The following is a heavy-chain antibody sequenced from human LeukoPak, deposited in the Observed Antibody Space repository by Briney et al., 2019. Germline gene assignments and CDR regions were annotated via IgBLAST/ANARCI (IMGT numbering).Heavy chain of an antibody. J-gene: IGHJ4*02. CDR1: GFTFSSYG. CDR2: ISYDGSNK. Sequence: GGSLRLSCAASGFTFSSYGMHWVRQAPGKGLEWVAVISYDGSNKYYADSVKGRFTISRDNSKNMLYLQMNSLRAEDTAVYYCAKDQGSITMIVVVMTFDYWGQGTLVTVSS. CDR3: AKDQGSITMIVVVMTFDY. V-gene: IGHV3-30*18. D-gene: IGHD3-22*01.